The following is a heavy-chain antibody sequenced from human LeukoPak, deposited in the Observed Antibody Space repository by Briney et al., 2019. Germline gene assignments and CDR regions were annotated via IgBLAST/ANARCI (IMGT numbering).Heavy chain of an antibody. J-gene: IGHJ4*02. CDR1: GYTFTGYY. CDR3: ARTRGGSYYDILTGYPSFDY. V-gene: IGHV1-2*02. D-gene: IGHD3-9*01. Sequence: ASVKVSCKASGYTFTGYYMHWVRQAPGQGLEWMGWINPNSGGTNYAQKLQGRVTMTTDTSTSTAYMELRSLRSDDTAVYYCARTRGGSYYDILTGYPSFDYWGQGTLVTVSS. CDR2: INPNSGGT.